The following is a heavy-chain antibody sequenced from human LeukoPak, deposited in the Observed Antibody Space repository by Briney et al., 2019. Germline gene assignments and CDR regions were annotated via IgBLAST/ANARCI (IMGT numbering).Heavy chain of an antibody. V-gene: IGHV1-69*05. D-gene: IGHD1-26*01. CDR3: ARTGVELLEGGFDY. Sequence: SVKVSCKASGGTFSSYAISWVRQAPGQGLEWMGGIIPIFGTANYAQKFQGRVTITTDESASTAYMELSSLRSEDTAVYYCARTGVELLEGGFDYWGQGTLVTVSS. CDR1: GGTFSSYA. CDR2: IIPIFGTA. J-gene: IGHJ4*02.